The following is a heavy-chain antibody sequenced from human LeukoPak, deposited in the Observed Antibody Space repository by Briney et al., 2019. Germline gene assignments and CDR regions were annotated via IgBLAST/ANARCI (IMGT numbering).Heavy chain of an antibody. CDR2: ISSTSTDI. V-gene: IGHV3-21*05. CDR3: ARRGPYFDY. J-gene: IGHJ4*02. D-gene: IGHD3-10*01. Sequence: GGSLRLSCTASGFTFSNHGMNWVRRAPGKGLEWISYISSTSTDIYYVDSVKGRFTISRDNAKNSLYLQMNSLRPEDTSIYYCARRGPYFDYWGQGILVTVSS. CDR1: GFTFSNHG.